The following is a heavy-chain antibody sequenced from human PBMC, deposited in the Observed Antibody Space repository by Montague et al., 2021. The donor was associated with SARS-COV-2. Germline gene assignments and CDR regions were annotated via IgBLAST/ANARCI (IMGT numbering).Heavy chain of an antibody. CDR1: GDSISSRYW. V-gene: IGHV4-4*02. J-gene: IGHJ5*01. CDR2: VYNTGST. D-gene: IGHD1-1*01. Sequence: SETLSLTCAVSGDSISSRYWWSLLRHSPGKGLVSIADVYNTGSTNYSASLARRISLSVDTSNNHSSLKLTSVTAADTAVYFCARGVAVDYWDDGKIRDVSWFDYWGQGSLVTVSS. CDR3: ARGVAVDYWDDGKIRDVSWFDY.